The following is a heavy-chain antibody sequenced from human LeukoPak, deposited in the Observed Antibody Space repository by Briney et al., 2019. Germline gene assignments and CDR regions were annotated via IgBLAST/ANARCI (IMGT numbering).Heavy chain of an antibody. D-gene: IGHD3-10*01. CDR3: ASLLWFGELSPVNWFDP. J-gene: IGHJ5*02. CDR2: IYYSGST. Sequence: SETLSLTCTVSGGSISSSSYYWGWIRQPPGKGLEWIGSIYYSGSTYYNPSLKSRVTISVDTSKNQFSLKLSSVTAADTAVYYCASLLWFGELSPVNWFDPWGQGTLVTFSS. V-gene: IGHV4-39*01. CDR1: GGSISSSSYY.